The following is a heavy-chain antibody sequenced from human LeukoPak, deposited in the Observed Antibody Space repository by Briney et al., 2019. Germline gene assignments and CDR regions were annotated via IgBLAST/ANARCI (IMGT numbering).Heavy chain of an antibody. D-gene: IGHD2/OR15-2a*01. CDR2: IYYSGST. CDR1: GGSVSSGSYY. J-gene: IGHJ3*02. CDR3: ARDSRGSYEYVAFDI. V-gene: IGHV4-61*01. Sequence: SETLSLTCTVSGGSVSSGSYYWSWIRQPPGKGLEWIGYIYYSGSTNYNPSLKSRVTISVDTSKNQFSLKLSSVTAADTAVYYCARDSRGSYEYVAFDIWGQGTMVTVSS.